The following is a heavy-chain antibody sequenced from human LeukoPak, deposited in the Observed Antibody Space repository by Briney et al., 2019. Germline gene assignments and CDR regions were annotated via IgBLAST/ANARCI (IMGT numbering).Heavy chain of an antibody. CDR1: VGSVTTSV. D-gene: IGHD3-22*01. V-gene: IGHV1-69*06. CDR3: VRRFYYASSSYSEI. CDR2: VLPIFGTT. Sequence: GASVKVSCKASVGSVTTSVVVWIPQGPGQGLEWMGKVLPIFGTTHYAQKFLGRVTISADNSTSTAYMELSSLRSDDTAVYYCVRRFYYASSSYSEIWGQGSQVTVSS. J-gene: IGHJ4*02.